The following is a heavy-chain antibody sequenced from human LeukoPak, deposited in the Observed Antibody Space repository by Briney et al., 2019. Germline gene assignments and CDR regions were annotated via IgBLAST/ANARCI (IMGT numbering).Heavy chain of an antibody. J-gene: IGHJ6*03. CDR3: ARDRRELDGDYYYMDV. D-gene: IGHD1-26*01. Sequence: PGGSLRLSCAASGFSFSNYGMHWVRQAPGKGLEWVAVIWYNGNNKYYADSLKGRFTISRDNSKNTLYLQMNNLRAEDTAVYYCARDRRELDGDYYYMDVWGKGTTVTVSS. CDR1: GFSFSNYG. V-gene: IGHV3-33*01. CDR2: IWYNGNNK.